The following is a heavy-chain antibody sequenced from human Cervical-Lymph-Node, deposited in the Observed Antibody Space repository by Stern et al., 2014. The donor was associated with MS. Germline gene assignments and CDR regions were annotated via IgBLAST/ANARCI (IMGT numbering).Heavy chain of an antibody. CDR2: HFSNVEK. J-gene: IGHJ4*02. CDR3: ARIKNLQSFDY. Sequence: QVTLRESGPVLVKPTETLTLPCTVSGFSLSNARMGVSWIRQPPGKALEWLAPHFSNVEKYSSTPLKSRLTTSNDISKSQVVLTMTNMDPVDTATYYCARIKNLQSFDYWGQGTLVTVSS. D-gene: IGHD5-24*01. CDR1: GFSLSNARMG. V-gene: IGHV2-26*01.